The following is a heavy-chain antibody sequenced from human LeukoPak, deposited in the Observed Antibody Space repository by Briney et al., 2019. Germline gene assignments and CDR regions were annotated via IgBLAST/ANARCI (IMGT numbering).Heavy chain of an antibody. J-gene: IGHJ3*02. CDR3: ARGGFRDAFDI. V-gene: IGHV4-59*01. D-gene: IGHD3-10*01. Sequence: SETLSLTCAVYGGSFSGYFWTWIRQPPGKGLEWIGYIYYSGSTNYNPSLQSRVTISVDTSKNQFSLKLSSVTAADTAVYSCARGGFRDAFDIWGQGTMATVSS. CDR1: GGSFSGYF. CDR2: IYYSGST.